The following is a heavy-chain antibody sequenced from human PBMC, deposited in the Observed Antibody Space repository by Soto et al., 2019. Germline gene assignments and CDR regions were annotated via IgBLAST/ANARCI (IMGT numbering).Heavy chain of an antibody. CDR2: IYFSGST. CDR3: ARGDWPTQMDV. Sequence: QVQLQESGPGLVKPSQTLSLTCTVSGGSISGGNYYWSWIRQPPGQGLEWIGYIYFSGSTYYNPSLKSRVIISVDTSKNQFSLRLSSVTAADTAVYYCARGDWPTQMDVCGQGTTVTVSS. V-gene: IGHV4-31*03. D-gene: IGHD2-21*01. CDR1: GGSISGGNYY. J-gene: IGHJ6*02.